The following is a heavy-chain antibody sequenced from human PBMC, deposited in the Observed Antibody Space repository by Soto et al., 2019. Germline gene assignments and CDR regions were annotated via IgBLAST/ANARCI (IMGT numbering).Heavy chain of an antibody. V-gene: IGHV3-30-3*01. D-gene: IGHD3-10*01. Sequence: GGSLRLSCAASGFTFSSYAMHWVRQAPGKGLEWVAVISYDGSNKYYADSVKGRSTISRDNSKNTLYLQMNSLRAEDTAVYYCARALYGSGSYYAVDYYYYGMDVWGQGTTVTVSS. CDR2: ISYDGSNK. CDR3: ARALYGSGSYYAVDYYYYGMDV. J-gene: IGHJ6*02. CDR1: GFTFSSYA.